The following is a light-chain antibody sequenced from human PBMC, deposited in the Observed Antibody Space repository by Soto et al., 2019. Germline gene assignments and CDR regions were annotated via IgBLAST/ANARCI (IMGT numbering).Light chain of an antibody. Sequence: QSALTQSASVSGSPGQSITISCTGTSSDIGTYDYVSWYQQYPGKAPKLIIFEVNYRPSGVSTRSSGSKSGNTASLTISGLQAEDEADYYCASFTTGSTLVFGGGTKLTVL. J-gene: IGLJ3*02. CDR1: SSDIGTYDY. CDR2: EVN. V-gene: IGLV2-14*01. CDR3: ASFTTGSTLV.